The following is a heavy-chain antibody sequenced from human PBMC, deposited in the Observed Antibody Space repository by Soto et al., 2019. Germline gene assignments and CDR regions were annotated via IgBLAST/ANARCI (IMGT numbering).Heavy chain of an antibody. Sequence: ASVKVSCKASGDTFSFYTINWVRQAPGLGLEWMGRVNPILSMSNYAQKFQGRVTMTADKSTSTAYMELSSLRSEDTAVYYCAVSTYYYGSGSYLGYWGQGNLVTVSS. CDR3: AVSTYYYGSGSYLGY. CDR2: VNPILSMS. D-gene: IGHD3-10*01. CDR1: GDTFSFYT. J-gene: IGHJ4*02. V-gene: IGHV1-69*02.